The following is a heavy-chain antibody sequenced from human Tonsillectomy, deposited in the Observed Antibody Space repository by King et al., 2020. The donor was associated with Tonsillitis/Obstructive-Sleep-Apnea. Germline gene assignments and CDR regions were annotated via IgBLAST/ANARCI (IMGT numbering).Heavy chain of an antibody. CDR1: GFTFSDYY. CDR3: AREKLTYDAFDI. D-gene: IGHD1-1*01. CDR2: IRSSSSYT. Sequence: VQLVESGGGLVKPGGSLRLSCAASGFTFSDYYMSWIRQAPGKGLEWVSYIRSSSSYTNDADSVKGRFTISSDNAKNSLYLQMNSLRVEDTAVYYCAREKLTYDAFDIWGQGTMVTVSS. J-gene: IGHJ3*02. V-gene: IGHV3-11*05.